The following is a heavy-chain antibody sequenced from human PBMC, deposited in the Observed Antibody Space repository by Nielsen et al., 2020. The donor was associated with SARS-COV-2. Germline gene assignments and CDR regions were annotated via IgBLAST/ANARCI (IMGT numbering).Heavy chain of an antibody. D-gene: IGHD3-22*01. J-gene: IGHJ4*02. Sequence: SETLSLTCTVSGGSISSGGYYWSWIRQHPGKGLEWIGYIYYSGSIYYNPSLKSRVTISVDTSKNQFSLKLSSVTAADTAVYYCARGSDSSGYYRYFDYWGQGTLVTVSS. CDR2: IYYSGSI. CDR1: GGSISSGGYY. V-gene: IGHV4-31*03. CDR3: ARGSDSSGYYRYFDY.